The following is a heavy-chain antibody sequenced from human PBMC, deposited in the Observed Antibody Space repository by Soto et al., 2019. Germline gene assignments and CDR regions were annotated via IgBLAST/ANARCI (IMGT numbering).Heavy chain of an antibody. J-gene: IGHJ6*02. CDR2: IYSGGST. Sequence: GSLRLSCAASGFTVSSNYMSWVRQAPGKGLEWVSVIYSGGSTYYADSVKGRCTISRDNSKNPLYLQMNSLRAEDTAGYYCAREGYSGYDSPGYYYGMDVWGQGTTVTVSS. CDR3: AREGYSGYDSPGYYYGMDV. CDR1: GFTVSSNY. D-gene: IGHD5-12*01. V-gene: IGHV3-53*01.